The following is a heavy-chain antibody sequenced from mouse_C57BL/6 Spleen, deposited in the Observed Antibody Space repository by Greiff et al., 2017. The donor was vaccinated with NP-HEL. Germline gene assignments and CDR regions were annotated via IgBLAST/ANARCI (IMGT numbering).Heavy chain of an antibody. J-gene: IGHJ2*01. CDR2: IYPGDGDT. CDR3: ASYGSSSY. V-gene: IGHV1-82*01. D-gene: IGHD1-1*01. CDR1: GYAFSSSW. Sequence: VQVVESGPELVKPGASVKISCKASGYAFSSSWMNWVKQRPGKGLEWIGRIYPGDGDTNYNGKFKGKATLTADKSSSTAYMQLSSLTSEDSAVYFCASYGSSSYWGQGTTLTVSS.